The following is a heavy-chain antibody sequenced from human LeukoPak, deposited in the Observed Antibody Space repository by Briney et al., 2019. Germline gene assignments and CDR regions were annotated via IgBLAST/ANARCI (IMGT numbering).Heavy chain of an antibody. J-gene: IGHJ2*01. D-gene: IGHD4-11*01. CDR3: ARLQGSFWYFDL. CDR2: INNDASSA. V-gene: IGHV3-74*01. Sequence: PGGSLRLSCAASGFTFSSSWMHWVRQTPGKGLVWVSHINNDASSATYAASVKGRFTISRDNAKNTLYLQMNSLRAEDTAVYYCARLQGSFWYFDLWGLGTLVTVSS. CDR1: GFTFSSSW.